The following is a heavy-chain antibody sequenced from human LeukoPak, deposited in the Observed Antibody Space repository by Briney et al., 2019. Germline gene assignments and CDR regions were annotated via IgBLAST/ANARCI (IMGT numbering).Heavy chain of an antibody. J-gene: IGHJ5*02. CDR2: INPNSGGT. Sequence: ASVKVSCKASGYTFTGYYMHWVRQAPGQGLEWMGWINPNSGGTNYAQKFQGRVTMTRDTSISTAYMELSRLRSDDTAVYYCARESYSSSWNWFDPWGQGTLVTVSS. V-gene: IGHV1-2*02. CDR3: ARESYSSSWNWFDP. D-gene: IGHD6-13*01. CDR1: GYTFTGYY.